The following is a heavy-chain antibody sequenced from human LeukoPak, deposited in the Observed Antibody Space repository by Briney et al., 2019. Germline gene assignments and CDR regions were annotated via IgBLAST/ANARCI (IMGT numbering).Heavy chain of an antibody. CDR2: FDPEDSKT. J-gene: IGHJ4*02. Sequence: ASVKVSCKVSGYTLTELSMHWVRQAPGKGLEWMGGFDPEDSKTIYAQKFQGRVTMTRDTSISTAYMELSRLRSDDTAVYYCASYRLSRWEVFDYWGQGTLVTVSS. V-gene: IGHV1-24*01. D-gene: IGHD3-16*02. CDR1: GYTLTELS. CDR3: ASYRLSRWEVFDY.